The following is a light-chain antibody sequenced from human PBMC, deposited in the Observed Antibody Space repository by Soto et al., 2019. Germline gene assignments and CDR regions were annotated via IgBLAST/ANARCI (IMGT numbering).Light chain of an antibody. CDR3: SSYTSSSTPW. V-gene: IGLV2-14*01. CDR2: EVS. CDR1: SSDVGGYNY. J-gene: IGLJ3*02. Sequence: QSVLTQPASVSGSPGQSITISCTGTSSDVGGYNYVSWYQQHPGKAPKLMIYEVSNRPSGVSNRFSGSKSGNTASLTISGLQAEDEADYYCSSYTSSSTPWFGGGTQLTVL.